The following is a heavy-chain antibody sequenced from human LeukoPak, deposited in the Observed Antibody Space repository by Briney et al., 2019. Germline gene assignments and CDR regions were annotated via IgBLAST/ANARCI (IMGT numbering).Heavy chain of an antibody. V-gene: IGHV3-66*01. CDR1: GFTVSSNY. D-gene: IGHD1-7*01. Sequence: PGGSLGLSCAASGFTVSSNYMSWVRQAPGKGLEWVSVIYSGGSTYYADSVKGRFTISRDNSKNTLYLQMNSLRAEDTAVYYCARSFFQWNYGSCLDSWGQGTLVTVSS. J-gene: IGHJ4*02. CDR2: IYSGGST. CDR3: ARSFFQWNYGSCLDS.